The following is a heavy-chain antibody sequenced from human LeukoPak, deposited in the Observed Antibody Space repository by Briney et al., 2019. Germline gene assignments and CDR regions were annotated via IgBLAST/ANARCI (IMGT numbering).Heavy chain of an antibody. CDR2: IYYSGST. D-gene: IGHD4-17*01. CDR1: GGSISSSSYY. Sequence: SETLSLTCTVSGGSISSSSYYWDWIRQPRGKGLEWIGSIYYSGSTYYNPSLKSRVTISVDTSKNQFSLKLSSVTAADTAVYYCATQETTTDYWGQGTLVTVSS. CDR3: ATQETTTDY. J-gene: IGHJ4*02. V-gene: IGHV4-39*01.